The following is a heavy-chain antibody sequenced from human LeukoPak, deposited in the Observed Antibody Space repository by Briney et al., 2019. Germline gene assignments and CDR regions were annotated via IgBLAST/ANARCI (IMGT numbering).Heavy chain of an antibody. D-gene: IGHD2-15*01. Sequence: GGSTYYADSVKGRFTISRDNSKNTLYLQMNSLRAEDTAVYYCARVDCSGGSCYSPSSAFDIWGQGIMVTVSS. V-gene: IGHV3-NL1*01. J-gene: IGHJ3*02. CDR3: ARVDCSGGSCYSPSSAFDI. CDR2: GGST.